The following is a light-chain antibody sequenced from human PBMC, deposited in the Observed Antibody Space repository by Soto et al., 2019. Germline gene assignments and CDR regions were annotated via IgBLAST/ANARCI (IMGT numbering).Light chain of an antibody. CDR2: EVS. V-gene: IGLV2-14*01. CDR3: SSYTTGSTLWV. Sequence: QSALTQPASVSGSPGQSITISCTGTSSDVGAYNSVCWYQQHPGKAPKLMISEVSNRPSGVSNRFSGSKSGNTASLTISGLQAEDEADYYCSSYTTGSTLWVFGGGTKLTVL. J-gene: IGLJ3*02. CDR1: SSDVGAYNS.